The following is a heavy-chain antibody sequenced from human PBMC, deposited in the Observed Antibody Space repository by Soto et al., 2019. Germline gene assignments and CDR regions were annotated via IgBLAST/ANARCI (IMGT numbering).Heavy chain of an antibody. V-gene: IGHV1-69*19. D-gene: IGHD3-10*01. CDR3: AREVEVHTPAFVY. CDR1: GGTFNTYA. Sequence: QVQLVQSGAEMKKPGSSVKVSCQSSGGTFNTYAMNWVRQAPGQGPEWMGDISPMFGAANYAPKFQGRVTITADECTGTSYMQLSSLPSEDTALYFCAREVEVHTPAFVYWGQGTRVTVS. J-gene: IGHJ4*02. CDR2: ISPMFGAA.